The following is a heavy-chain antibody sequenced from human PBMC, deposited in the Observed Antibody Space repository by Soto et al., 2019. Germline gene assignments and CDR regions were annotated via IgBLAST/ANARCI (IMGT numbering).Heavy chain of an antibody. CDR2: IIPSPART. CDR1: GGTFSNSP. D-gene: IGHD2-15*01. V-gene: IGHV1-69*08. J-gene: IGHJ4*02. Sequence: QVQLVQSGAELRKPGSAVKLSCKSSGGTFSNSPISWVRQIPGQGPEWMGRIIPSPARTIYSRKFRGRVTLTADKSTPTVYMTLSSLTTEDSGVYYCARDQVVASSFDYWVQGTRVNVSS. CDR3: ARDQVVASSFDY.